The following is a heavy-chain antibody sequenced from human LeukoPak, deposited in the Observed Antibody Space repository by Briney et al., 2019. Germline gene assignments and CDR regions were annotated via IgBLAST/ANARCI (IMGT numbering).Heavy chain of an antibody. CDR3: ARDQAGLDY. CDR1: GGSVSSNSAA. CDR2: TYYRSKWYN. J-gene: IGHJ4*02. D-gene: IGHD6-13*01. V-gene: IGHV6-1*01. Sequence: SQTLSLTCAISGGSVSSNSAAWNWIRQSPWRGLEWLGRTYYRSKWYNDYAESVKSRINIKPDTSKNQFSLQLNSVTPEDTAVYYCARDQAGLDYWGQGTLVTVSS.